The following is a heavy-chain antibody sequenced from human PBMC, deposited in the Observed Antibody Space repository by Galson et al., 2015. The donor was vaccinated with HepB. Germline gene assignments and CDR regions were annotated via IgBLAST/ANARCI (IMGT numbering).Heavy chain of an antibody. V-gene: IGHV3-48*03. CDR2: INNGGTTM. CDR1: GFPFSSYE. D-gene: IGHD2-15*01. Sequence: SLRLSCAASGFPFSSYEISWVRQAPGNGPDWLSYINNGGTTMYSADSVTGRFSISRDNAKTSLYLQMSSLRAEDTAVYYCVRDGIYCRGGWCHPYWGQGTLVSVSS. CDR3: VRDGIYCRGGWCHPY. J-gene: IGHJ4*02.